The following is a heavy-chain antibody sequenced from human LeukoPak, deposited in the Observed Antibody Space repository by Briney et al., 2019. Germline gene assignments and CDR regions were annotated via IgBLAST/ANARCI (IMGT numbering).Heavy chain of an antibody. D-gene: IGHD3-10*01. CDR1: EFTFNTYA. CDR3: ARGAAGSYYKPFDY. J-gene: IGHJ4*02. V-gene: IGHV3-23*01. CDR2: ISGGGGNT. Sequence: GGSLRLSCAASEFTFNTYAMSWVRQAPGKGLEWDSIISGGGGNTYYAESVKGRFTISRDNSKSTLYLQMNSLRAGDTAVYYCARGAAGSYYKPFDYWGQGTLVTVSS.